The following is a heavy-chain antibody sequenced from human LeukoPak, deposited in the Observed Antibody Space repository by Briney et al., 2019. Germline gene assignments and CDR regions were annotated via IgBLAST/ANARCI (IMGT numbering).Heavy chain of an antibody. CDR1: GGSFSGYY. D-gene: IGHD6-19*01. V-gene: IGHV4-34*12. Sequence: SETLSLTCAVYGGSFSGYYWSWIRQPPGKGLDWIGEIIHSGGTNYNPSLKSRVTISVDTSKNQFSLKLSSVTAADTAVYYCARRILGGSGWTFDSWSQGTLVTVSS. J-gene: IGHJ4*02. CDR2: IIHSGGT. CDR3: ARRILGGSGWTFDS.